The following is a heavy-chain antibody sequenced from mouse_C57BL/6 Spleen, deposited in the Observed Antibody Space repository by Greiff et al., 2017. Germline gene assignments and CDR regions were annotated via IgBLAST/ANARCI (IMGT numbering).Heavy chain of an antibody. CDR2: IDPETGGT. CDR1: GYTFTDYE. V-gene: IGHV1-15*01. J-gene: IGHJ3*01. D-gene: IGHD6-1*01. CDR3: TRSQRGAD. Sequence: QVQLQQSGPELVRPGASVTMSCKASGYTFTDYEMHWVKQTPVNGLEWLGAIDPETGGTAYNQKLQGKAILTADQSSSTADTELRSLTSDDSAVYCCTRSQRGADWGQGTLGTVAA.